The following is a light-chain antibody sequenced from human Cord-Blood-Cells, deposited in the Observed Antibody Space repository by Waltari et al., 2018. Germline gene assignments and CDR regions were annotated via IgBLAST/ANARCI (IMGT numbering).Light chain of an antibody. CDR2: RNN. Sequence: QSVLTQPPSASGTPGQTLTISRSGSSSNIGSTSVYWYQQLPGTAPKLLIYRNNQRPSGVPDRFSGSKSGTSASLAISGLRSEDEADYYCAAWDDSLSGWVFGGGTKLTVL. V-gene: IGLV1-47*01. CDR1: SSNIGSTS. J-gene: IGLJ3*02. CDR3: AAWDDSLSGWV.